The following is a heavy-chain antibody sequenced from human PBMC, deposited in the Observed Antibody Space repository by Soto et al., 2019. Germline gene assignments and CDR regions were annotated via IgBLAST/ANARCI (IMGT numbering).Heavy chain of an antibody. CDR2: ISGCGGST. V-gene: IGHV3-23*01. CDR3: AKDALLVYSIWTHFDY. J-gene: IGHJ4*02. CDR1: GFTFRTYA. D-gene: IGHD2-8*01. Sequence: GCYLRLSCAASGFTFRTYALSWVRQAPCRGLEWDSAISGCGGSTYYEDSVKGRFTISRDNSKKTLYLQMNSLRAEDTAVYYCAKDALLVYSIWTHFDYWGQRSLVSVSS.